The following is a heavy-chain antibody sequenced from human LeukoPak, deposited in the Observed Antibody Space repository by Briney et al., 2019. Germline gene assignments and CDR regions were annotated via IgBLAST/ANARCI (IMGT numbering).Heavy chain of an antibody. J-gene: IGHJ6*02. Sequence: SETLSLTCTVPGGSISSYYWSWIRQPPGKGLEWIGYIYYTGTTNYNPSLKNRVTISADTSKDRFSLKLNSVTAADTAVYYCASILDGMDVWGQGTTVSVSS. CDR3: ASILDGMDV. CDR1: GGSISSYY. V-gene: IGHV4-59*08. CDR2: IYYTGTT.